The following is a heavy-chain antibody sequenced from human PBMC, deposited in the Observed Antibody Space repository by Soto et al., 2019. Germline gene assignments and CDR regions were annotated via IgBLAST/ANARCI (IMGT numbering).Heavy chain of an antibody. CDR1: GFTFSSYA. CDR2: ISYDGSNK. Sequence: GGSLRLSCAASGFTFSSYAMHWVRQAPGKGLEWVAVISYDGSNKYYADSVKGRFTISRDNSKNTLYLQMNSLRAEDTAVYYCARALTNYYDSSGYYSGNWFDPWGQGTPVTVSS. V-gene: IGHV3-30-3*01. D-gene: IGHD3-22*01. CDR3: ARALTNYYDSSGYYSGNWFDP. J-gene: IGHJ5*02.